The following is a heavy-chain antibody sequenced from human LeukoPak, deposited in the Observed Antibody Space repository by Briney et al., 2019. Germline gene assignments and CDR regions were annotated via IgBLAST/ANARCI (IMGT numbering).Heavy chain of an antibody. CDR3: ARQPFYSGRYFDY. V-gene: IGHV4-38-2*01. J-gene: IGHJ4*02. Sequence: PSETLSLTCAVSGYSISSGYYWGWIRQPPGKGLEWIGNIYHRGNTYYNPSLKSRVTISVDTSKNQFSLKLSSVTAADTAVYYCARQPFYSGRYFDYWGQGTLVTVSS. CDR2: IYHRGNT. D-gene: IGHD1-26*01. CDR1: GYSISSGYY.